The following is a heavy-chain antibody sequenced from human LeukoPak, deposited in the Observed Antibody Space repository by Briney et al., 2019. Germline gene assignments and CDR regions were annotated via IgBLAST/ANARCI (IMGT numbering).Heavy chain of an antibody. J-gene: IGHJ4*02. CDR2: IFYSGTT. Sequence: ETLSLTCTVSGGSISSYYWSWIRQPPGKGLEWIGFIFYSGTTNYNPSLKSRVTISVDTSKNQFSLKLSSVTAADTAVYYCARGGWNKFDYWGQGTLVTVSS. CDR3: ARGGWNKFDY. V-gene: IGHV4-59*01. CDR1: GGSISSYY. D-gene: IGHD3-22*01.